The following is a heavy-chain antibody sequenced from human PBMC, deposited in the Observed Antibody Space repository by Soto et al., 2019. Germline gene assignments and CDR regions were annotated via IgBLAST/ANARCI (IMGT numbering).Heavy chain of an antibody. Sequence: QVQLQESGPGLVKPSQTLSLTCTVSGGSISSGDYYWSWIRQPPGKGLEWIGYIYYSGSTYYNPSLKSRVTISVDTSKNQFSLKLSSVTAADTAVYYCARELGDPYYCDYGFFDYWGQGTLVTVSS. J-gene: IGHJ4*02. CDR3: ARELGDPYYCDYGFFDY. D-gene: IGHD4-17*01. CDR2: IYYSGST. CDR1: GGSISSGDYY. V-gene: IGHV4-30-4*01.